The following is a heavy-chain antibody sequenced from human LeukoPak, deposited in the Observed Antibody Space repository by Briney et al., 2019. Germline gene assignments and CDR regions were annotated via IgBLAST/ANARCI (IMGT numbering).Heavy chain of an antibody. V-gene: IGHV3-74*01. J-gene: IGHJ4*02. D-gene: IGHD3-3*01. CDR3: VTGSLQSGYNFDY. Sequence: GGSLRLSCAASGFTFSNYWMHWIRQVPGKGLVWVSHIKYDGSATNYADSVKGRFTISRDNAKNTLYLQMNSLRAEDTAVYYCVTGSLQSGYNFDYWGQGALVTVSS. CDR1: GFTFSNYW. CDR2: IKYDGSAT.